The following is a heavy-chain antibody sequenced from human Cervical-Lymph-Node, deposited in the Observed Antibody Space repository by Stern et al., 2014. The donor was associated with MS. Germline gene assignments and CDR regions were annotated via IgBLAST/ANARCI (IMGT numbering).Heavy chain of an antibody. CDR3: ARGRSGHNLDY. CDR1: GYTFNTYD. Sequence: QLVESGAEVKKPGASVKVSCKTSGYTFNTYDINWVRQAPGQGLEWMGWTSTYNDDTKYARRLQGRVIMTTDTSTNTAYMELRSLTSDDSAVYYCARGRSGHNLDYWGQGTLVTVSS. V-gene: IGHV1-18*01. CDR2: TSTYNDDT. D-gene: IGHD2-15*01. J-gene: IGHJ4*02.